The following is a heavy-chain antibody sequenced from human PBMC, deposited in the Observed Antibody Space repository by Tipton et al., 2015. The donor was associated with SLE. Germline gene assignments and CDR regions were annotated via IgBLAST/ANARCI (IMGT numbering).Heavy chain of an antibody. CDR1: GGSISSYY. CDR2: IYYSGST. J-gene: IGHJ4*02. Sequence: TLSLTCTVSGGSISSYYWSWIRQPPGKGLEWIGYIYYSGSTNYNPSLKSRVTMSVDTSKNQFSLKLSSVTAADTAVYYCARQANYDSSGLFDYWGQGTLVTVSS. D-gene: IGHD3-22*01. V-gene: IGHV4-59*12. CDR3: ARQANYDSSGLFDY.